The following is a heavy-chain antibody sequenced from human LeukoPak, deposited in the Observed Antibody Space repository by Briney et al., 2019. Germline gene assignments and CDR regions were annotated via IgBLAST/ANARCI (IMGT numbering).Heavy chain of an antibody. D-gene: IGHD2-15*01. CDR1: GGSISRGGYY. J-gene: IGHJ5*02. CDR3: ARLIVVVAATNWFDP. V-gene: IGHV4-31*03. CDR2: IYYSGST. Sequence: SETLSLTCTVSGGSISRGGYYWSWIRQHPGKGLEWIGYIYYSGSTYYNPSLKSRVTISVDTSKNQFSLKLSPVTAAATAVYYCARLIVVVAATNWFDPWGQGTLVTVSS.